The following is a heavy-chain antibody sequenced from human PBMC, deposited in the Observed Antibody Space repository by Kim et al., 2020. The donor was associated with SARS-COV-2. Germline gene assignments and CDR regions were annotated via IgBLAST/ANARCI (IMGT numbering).Heavy chain of an antibody. CDR2: IRRKAYGGTT. Sequence: GGSLRLSCTASGFTFGDYAMSWFRQAPGKGLEWVGFIRRKAYGGTTEYAASVKGRFTISRDDSKSIAYLQMNSLKTEDTAVYYCTRVDTALYYYYGMDVWGQGTTVTVSS. V-gene: IGHV3-49*03. J-gene: IGHJ6*02. CDR3: TRVDTALYYYYGMDV. D-gene: IGHD5-18*01. CDR1: GFTFGDYA.